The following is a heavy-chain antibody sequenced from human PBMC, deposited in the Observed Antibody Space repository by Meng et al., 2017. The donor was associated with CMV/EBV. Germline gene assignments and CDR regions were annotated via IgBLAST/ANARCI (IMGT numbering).Heavy chain of an antibody. CDR3: ARHGDTAMVVGIDY. CDR1: GGSISSYY. CDR2: IYTSGST. J-gene: IGHJ4*02. Sequence: VQLEASGPGLVKPSATLSLTCTVSGGSISSYYWSWIRQPAGKGLEWIGRIYTSGSTNYNPSLKSRVTMSVDTSKNQFSLKLSSVTAADTAVYYCARHGDTAMVVGIDYWGQGTLVTVSS. D-gene: IGHD5-18*01. V-gene: IGHV4-4*07.